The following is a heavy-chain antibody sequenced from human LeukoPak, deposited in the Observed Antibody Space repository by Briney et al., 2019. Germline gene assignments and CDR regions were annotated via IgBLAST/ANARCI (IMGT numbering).Heavy chain of an antibody. D-gene: IGHD3-10*01. V-gene: IGHV4-34*01. CDR3: ARHGGAYFDN. CDR1: GGSLTGYY. Sequence: SETLSLTCAAYGGSLTGYYWSWIRQPPGKELEWIGEIYYGGSTTYNPSLKSRVTISGDTSKNQFSLKLTSVTAADTALYYCARHGGAYFDNWGQGTLVTVSS. J-gene: IGHJ4*02. CDR2: IYYGGST.